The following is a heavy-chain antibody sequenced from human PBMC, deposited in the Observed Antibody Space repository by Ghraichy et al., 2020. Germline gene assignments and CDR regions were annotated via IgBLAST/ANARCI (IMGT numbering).Heavy chain of an antibody. V-gene: IGHV3-21*01. D-gene: IGHD5-24*01. CDR1: GFTFSSYS. J-gene: IGHJ4*02. Sequence: LSLTCAASGFTFSSYSMNWVRQAPGKGLEWVSSISSSSSYIYYADSVKGRFTISRDNAKNSLYLQMNSLRAEDTAVYYCARDSTDGYNTEFDYWGQGTLVTVSS. CDR2: ISSSSSYI. CDR3: ARDSTDGYNTEFDY.